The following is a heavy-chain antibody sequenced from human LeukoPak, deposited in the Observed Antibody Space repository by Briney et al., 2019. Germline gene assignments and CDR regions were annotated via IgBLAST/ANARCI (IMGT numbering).Heavy chain of an antibody. D-gene: IGHD3-3*01. Sequence: PSETLSLTCTVSGASISRGSYHWGWIRQPPEKGLEWIGIIYYSGSTYYNPSLKSRLTKSVDTSKNQFPLKLSSVTAADTAVYYCARLSGYDFWSGGGFFDYWGQGILVAVSS. CDR2: IYYSGST. CDR3: ARLSGYDFWSGGGFFDY. CDR1: GASISRGSYH. J-gene: IGHJ4*02. V-gene: IGHV4-39*01.